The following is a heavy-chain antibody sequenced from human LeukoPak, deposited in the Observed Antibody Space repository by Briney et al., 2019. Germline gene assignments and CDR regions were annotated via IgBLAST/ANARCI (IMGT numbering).Heavy chain of an antibody. CDR1: GFSLNSHGVG. CDR2: IYWNDDK. Sequence: SGPTLVNPTQTLTLTCTFSGFSLNSHGVGVGWVRQPQGKALEWLALIYWNDDKRYSPSLQTRLTITKDTSRNQVVLTMTNMDPVDTATYYCIHRRVVGILAEWFDPWGQGTLVTVSS. V-gene: IGHV2-5*01. J-gene: IGHJ5*02. D-gene: IGHD2-2*01. CDR3: IHRRVVGILAEWFDP.